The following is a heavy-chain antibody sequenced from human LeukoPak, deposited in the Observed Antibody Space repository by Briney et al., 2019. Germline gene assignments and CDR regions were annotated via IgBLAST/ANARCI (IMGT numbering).Heavy chain of an antibody. D-gene: IGHD6-6*01. CDR2: ISGVGTAT. Sequence: GGSLRLSCAASGFTFSNYAMTWVRQAPGKGLEWVSAISGVGTATYYADSVKGRFTISRDNSKNTLYLQMNSLRAEDTAIYYCAKYSSSSLLRAFDIWDQGTMVTVSS. CDR3: AKYSSSSLLRAFDI. V-gene: IGHV3-23*01. CDR1: GFTFSNYA. J-gene: IGHJ3*02.